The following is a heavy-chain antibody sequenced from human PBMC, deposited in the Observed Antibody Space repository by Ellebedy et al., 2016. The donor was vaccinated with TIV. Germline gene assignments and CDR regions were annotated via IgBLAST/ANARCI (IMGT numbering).Heavy chain of an antibody. CDR3: ASRDGTSLVDY. D-gene: IGHD3/OR15-3a*01. Sequence: SETLSLXXTVSGGSISSYYWSWIRQPPGKGLEWIGYIYYSGSTNYNPSLKSRVTISVDTSKNQFSLKLSSVTAADTAVYYCASRDGTSLVDYWGQGTLVTVSS. CDR2: IYYSGST. CDR1: GGSISSYY. J-gene: IGHJ4*02. V-gene: IGHV4-59*12.